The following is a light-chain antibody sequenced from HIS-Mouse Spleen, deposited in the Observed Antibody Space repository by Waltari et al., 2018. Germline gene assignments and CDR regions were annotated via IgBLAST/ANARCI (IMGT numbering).Light chain of an antibody. V-gene: IGLV1-44*01. CDR1: SSHIGINT. Sequence: QSVLTQPPSASGTTGQRVTIPCSGSSSHIGINTVNWYQQLPGTAPKLPIYSNNQRPSGVPDRFSGSKSGTSASLAISGLQSEDEADYYCAAWDDSLNGNYVFGTGTKVTVL. J-gene: IGLJ1*01. CDR3: AAWDDSLNGNYV. CDR2: SNN.